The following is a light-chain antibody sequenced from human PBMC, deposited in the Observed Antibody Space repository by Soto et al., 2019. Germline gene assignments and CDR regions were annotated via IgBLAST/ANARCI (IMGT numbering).Light chain of an antibody. Sequence: QSVLTQPASVSGSPGQSITISCTGTSSDVGAYNHVSWYQHHPGKAPKLMIYDVSNRPSGVSNRFSGSKSGYTASLTISGLQAEDEADYYCSSYTTSSSYVFGTGTKVTVL. V-gene: IGLV2-14*01. J-gene: IGLJ1*01. CDR3: SSYTTSSSYV. CDR2: DVS. CDR1: SSDVGAYNH.